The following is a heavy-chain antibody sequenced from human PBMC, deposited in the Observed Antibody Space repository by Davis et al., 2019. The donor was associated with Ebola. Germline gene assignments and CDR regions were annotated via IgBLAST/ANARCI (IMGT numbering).Heavy chain of an antibody. V-gene: IGHV3-7*03. D-gene: IGHD3-3*01. Sequence: GESLKISCAASGFTFSGFWMSWVRQAPGKGLEWVANIKQDGSEKYYVNSVKGRFIISRDNAKNSLYLQMNSLRAEDTAVYYCARLGSRITIFGVAASGGGQGTLVTVSS. J-gene: IGHJ4*02. CDR2: IKQDGSEK. CDR3: ARLGSRITIFGVAASG. CDR1: GFTFSGFW.